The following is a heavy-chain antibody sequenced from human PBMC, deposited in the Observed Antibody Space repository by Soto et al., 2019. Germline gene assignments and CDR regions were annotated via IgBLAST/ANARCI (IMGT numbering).Heavy chain of an antibody. D-gene: IGHD3-9*01. J-gene: IGHJ5*02. CDR2: INAGNGNT. CDR1: GYTFTRYA. Sequence: ASVKVSCKASGYTFTRYAMHWVRQAPGQRLEWMGWINAGNGNTKYSQKFQGRVTITRDTSASTAYMELRSLRSEDTGIYYCARTYYDFLTGYPEGNWFDPWGQGTLVTVSS. CDR3: ARTYYDFLTGYPEGNWFDP. V-gene: IGHV1-3*01.